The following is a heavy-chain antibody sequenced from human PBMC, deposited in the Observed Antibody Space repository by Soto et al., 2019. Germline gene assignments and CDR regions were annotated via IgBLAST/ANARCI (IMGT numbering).Heavy chain of an antibody. Sequence: SETLSLTCTVXGDSTSNYYWSWIRQPPGKGLEWIGYIYYSGSTKYNPSLKSRVTISVATSKNQFSLRLSSVTAADSAVYYCARSGDYTNYYYYYMDVWGKGTTVTVSS. CDR3: ARSGDYTNYYYYYMDV. V-gene: IGHV4-59*08. CDR2: IYYSGST. J-gene: IGHJ6*03. CDR1: GDSTSNYY. D-gene: IGHD4-17*01.